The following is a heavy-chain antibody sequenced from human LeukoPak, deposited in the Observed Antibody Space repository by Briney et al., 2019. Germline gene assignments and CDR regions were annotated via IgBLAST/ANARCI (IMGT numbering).Heavy chain of an antibody. CDR3: ARSRGYYYYYMDV. J-gene: IGHJ6*03. Sequence: SETLSLTCSVSGYSMRSGYYWGWIRQPPGKGLEWIGTTYHSETTYYNASLKSRVTISVDTSKNQFSLKLSSVTAADTAVYYCARSRGYYYYYMDVWGKGTTVTVSS. V-gene: IGHV4-38-2*02. CDR2: TYHSETT. CDR1: GYSMRSGYY.